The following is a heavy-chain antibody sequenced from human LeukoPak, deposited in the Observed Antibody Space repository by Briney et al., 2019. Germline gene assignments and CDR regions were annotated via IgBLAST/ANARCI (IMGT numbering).Heavy chain of an antibody. V-gene: IGHV3-23*01. CDR3: AKFLPTHIVVANYYFDY. CDR1: GFTFSSYA. J-gene: IGHJ4*02. CDR2: ISGSGGST. D-gene: IGHD2-21*01. Sequence: GGSLRLSCAASGFTFSSYAMSWVRQAPGKGLEWVSAISGSGGSTYYADSVKGRFTISRDNSKNTLYLQMNSLRAEDTAVYYCAKFLPTHIVVANYYFDYWGQGTVVTVSP.